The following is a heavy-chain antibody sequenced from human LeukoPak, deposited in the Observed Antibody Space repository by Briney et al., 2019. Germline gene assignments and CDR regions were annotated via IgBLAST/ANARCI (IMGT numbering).Heavy chain of an antibody. V-gene: IGHV3-23*01. Sequence: GGSLRLSCAASGFTFTNYAMSWVRQAPGKGLEWVSTISESGGSTNYADSVKGRFTISRDNSKNTLYLQMNSLRAEDTVLYYCAKGWSYFLDNWGQGTLVTVSS. J-gene: IGHJ4*02. CDR3: AKGWSYFLDN. D-gene: IGHD6-13*01. CDR2: ISESGGST. CDR1: GFTFTNYA.